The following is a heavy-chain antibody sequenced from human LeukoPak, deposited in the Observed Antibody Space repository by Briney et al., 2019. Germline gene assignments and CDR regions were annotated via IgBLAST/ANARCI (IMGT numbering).Heavy chain of an antibody. J-gene: IGHJ4*02. Sequence: SETLSLTCAVYGGSFSGYYWSWIRPPPGKGLDWMGEINHSGSTNYNPSLKSRVTISVDTSKNQFSLKLSSVTAADTAVYYCARRLITFGGVVVTCFDYWGQGTLVTVSS. CDR2: INHSGST. CDR1: GGSFSGYY. V-gene: IGHV4-34*01. CDR3: ARRLITFGGVVVTCFDY. D-gene: IGHD3-16*02.